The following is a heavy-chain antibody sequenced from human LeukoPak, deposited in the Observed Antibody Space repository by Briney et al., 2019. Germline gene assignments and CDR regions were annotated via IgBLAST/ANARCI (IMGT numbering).Heavy chain of an antibody. D-gene: IGHD3-22*01. CDR1: GFTFSTYW. CDR2: IDHDGINT. CDR3: AKRNSSGYSYYFDY. Sequence: GGSLRLSCAASGFTFSTYWMHRVRQAPGKGLVWVSRIDHDGINTYYADSVKGRFTISRDNAKNTLYLRMNSLRAEDTAVYYCAKRNSSGYSYYFDYWGQGTLVTVSS. V-gene: IGHV3-74*01. J-gene: IGHJ4*02.